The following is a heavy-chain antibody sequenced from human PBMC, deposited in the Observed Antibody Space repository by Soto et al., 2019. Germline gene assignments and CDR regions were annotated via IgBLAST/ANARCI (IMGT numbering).Heavy chain of an antibody. CDR1: GYSFTNYW. V-gene: IGHV5-51*01. CDR2: IYLGDSDT. D-gene: IGHD1-1*01. Sequence: GESLKISCKGSGYSFTNYWIGWVRQMPGKGLAWMGTIYLGDSDTRYSPSFQGRVTISADKSIRAAYLQWGSLKASDTAMDYCPRANVWNAGFFAINSFEPWGQGTLVTVSS. CDR3: PRANVWNAGFFAINSFEP. J-gene: IGHJ5*02.